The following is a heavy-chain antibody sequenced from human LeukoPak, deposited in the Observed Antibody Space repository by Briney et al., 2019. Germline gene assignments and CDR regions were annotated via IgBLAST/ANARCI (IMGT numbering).Heavy chain of an antibody. CDR3: ARHGGYDILTGQFDY. Sequence: SETLSLTCTVSGVSISSYYWSWIRQPPAKGLEWVGYIYYSGSTNYTPSLKSRVTISVDTSKNQFSLKLSSVTAADTAVYYCARHGGYDILTGQFDYWGQGTLVTVSS. D-gene: IGHD3-9*01. J-gene: IGHJ4*02. V-gene: IGHV4-59*08. CDR2: IYYSGST. CDR1: GVSISSYY.